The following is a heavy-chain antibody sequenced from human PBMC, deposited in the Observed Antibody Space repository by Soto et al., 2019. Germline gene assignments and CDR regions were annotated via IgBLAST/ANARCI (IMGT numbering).Heavy chain of an antibody. V-gene: IGHV3-11*01. J-gene: IGHJ4*02. CDR3: AKDYDFWSGYLDY. Sequence: GGSLRLSCAASGFTFSDYYMSWIRQAPGKGLEWVSYISSSGSSIYYADSVKGRFTISRDNSKNTLYLQMNSLRAEDTAVYYCAKDYDFWSGYLDYWGQGTLVTVSS. D-gene: IGHD3-3*01. CDR2: ISSSGSSI. CDR1: GFTFSDYY.